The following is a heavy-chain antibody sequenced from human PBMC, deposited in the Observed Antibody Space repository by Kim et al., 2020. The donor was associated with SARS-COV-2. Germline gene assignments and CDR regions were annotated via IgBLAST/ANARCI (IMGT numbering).Heavy chain of an antibody. J-gene: IGHJ4*02. V-gene: IGHV1-3*01. Sequence: YSRKFQAEVPITGDTSASTAYMELSSLGSEDTAVYYCAGGARGLTGHFDYWGQGTLVTVSS. CDR3: AGGARGLTGHFDY. D-gene: IGHD1-20*01.